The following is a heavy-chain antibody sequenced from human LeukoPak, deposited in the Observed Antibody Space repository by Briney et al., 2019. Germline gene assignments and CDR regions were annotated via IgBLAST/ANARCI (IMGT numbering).Heavy chain of an antibody. D-gene: IGHD5-24*01. CDR1: GYSISSDYY. V-gene: IGHV4-38-2*01. CDR3: ARAGWLQSKRIQHWYFDL. CDR2: IYHSGSA. J-gene: IGHJ2*01. Sequence: SETLSLTCAVSGYSISSDYYWGWIRLPPGQGLEWIGTIYHSGSAYYNPSLKSRVTLLVDTSNNQFSLRLSSVTATDTAVYYCARAGWLQSKRIQHWYFDLWGRGTLVTVSS.